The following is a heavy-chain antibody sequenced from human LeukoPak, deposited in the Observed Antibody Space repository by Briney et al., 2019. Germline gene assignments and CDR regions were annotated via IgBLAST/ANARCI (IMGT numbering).Heavy chain of an antibody. CDR1: GGSFSGYY. D-gene: IGHD3-10*01. V-gene: IGHV4-34*01. CDR3: ARGRDYYGSGSYYAY. J-gene: IGHJ4*02. Sequence: SETLSLTCAVYGGSFSGYYWSWIRQPPGKGREWIGEINHSGSTNYNPSLKSRVTISVDTSKNQFSLKLSSVTAADTAVYYCARGRDYYGSGSYYAYWGQGTLVTVSS. CDR2: INHSGST.